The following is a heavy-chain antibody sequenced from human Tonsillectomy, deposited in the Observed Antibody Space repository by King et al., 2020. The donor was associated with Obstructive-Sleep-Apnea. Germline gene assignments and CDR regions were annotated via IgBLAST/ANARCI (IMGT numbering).Heavy chain of an antibody. D-gene: IGHD3-9*01. Sequence: VQLVESGGGVVQPGGSLRLSCAASGFTFSNYGMHWVRQAPGKGLEWMAFIRYDGSSKYYADSVKGRFTISRDNSKNTLFLQMNSLRPEDTAVYSCAKTRGVTGYLDYWGQGTLVTVSS. CDR1: GFTFSNYG. V-gene: IGHV3-30*02. J-gene: IGHJ4*02. CDR2: IRYDGSSK. CDR3: AKTRGVTGYLDY.